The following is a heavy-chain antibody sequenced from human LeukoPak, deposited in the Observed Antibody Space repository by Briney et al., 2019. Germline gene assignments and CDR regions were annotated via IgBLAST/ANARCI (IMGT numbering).Heavy chain of an antibody. CDR2: IIPILGIA. J-gene: IGHJ4*02. CDR1: GGTFSSYA. CDR3: ARDSGSSWSNSGFDY. Sequence: SVKVSCKASGGTFSSYAISWVRQAPGQGLEWMGRIIPILGIANYAQKFQGRVTITADKSTSTAYMELSSQRSEDTAVYYCARDSGSSWSNSGFDYWGQGTLVTVSS. D-gene: IGHD6-13*01. V-gene: IGHV1-69*04.